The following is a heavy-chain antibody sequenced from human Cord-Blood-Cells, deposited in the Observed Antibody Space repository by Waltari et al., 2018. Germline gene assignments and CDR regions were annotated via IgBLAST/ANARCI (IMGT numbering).Heavy chain of an antibody. CDR3: ARGGEDNWFDP. J-gene: IGHJ5*02. Sequence: YGGSFSGYYWSWIRQPPGKGLEWIGEINHSGSTNYNPSLKSRVTISVDTSKNQFSLKLSSVTAADTAVYYCARGGEDNWFDPWGQGTLVTVSS. CDR2: INHSGST. D-gene: IGHD3-10*01. V-gene: IGHV4-34*01. CDR1: GGSFSGYY.